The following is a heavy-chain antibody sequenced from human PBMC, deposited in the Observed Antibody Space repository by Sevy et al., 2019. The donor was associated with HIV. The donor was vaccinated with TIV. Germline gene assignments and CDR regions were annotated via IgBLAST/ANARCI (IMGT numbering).Heavy chain of an antibody. V-gene: IGHV3-23*01. CDR2: LSGSGDNA. J-gene: IGHJ4*02. Sequence: GGSLRLSCAASGFTFRNYALGWVRQAPGKGLEWVSALSGSGDNAYCANSVKGRFTISRDNSKNTLNLQMKSLRAEDTAMYYCAKDIAGAYTYGYDSANFDYWGQGTLVTVSS. CDR3: AKDIAGAYTYGYDSANFDY. CDR1: GFTFRNYA. D-gene: IGHD5-18*01.